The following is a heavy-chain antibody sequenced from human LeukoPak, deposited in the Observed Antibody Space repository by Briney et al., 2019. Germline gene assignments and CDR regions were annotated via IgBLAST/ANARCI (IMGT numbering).Heavy chain of an antibody. CDR3: ARDLTYYYDSSGYTADY. Sequence: GASVKVSCKASGYTFTGYYMHWVRQAPGQGLEWMGWINPNSGGTNYAQKFQGRVTMTRDTSISTAYMELSRLRSDDTAVYYCARDLTYYYDSSGYTADYWGQGTLVTVSS. D-gene: IGHD3-22*01. J-gene: IGHJ4*02. V-gene: IGHV1-2*02. CDR2: INPNSGGT. CDR1: GYTFTGYY.